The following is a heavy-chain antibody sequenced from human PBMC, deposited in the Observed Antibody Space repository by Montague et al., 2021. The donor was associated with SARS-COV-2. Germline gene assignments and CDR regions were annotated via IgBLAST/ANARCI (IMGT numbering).Heavy chain of an antibody. J-gene: IGHJ4*02. Sequence: SETLSLTCTVSGDSISGYYWTWIRQAPEKGLEWIGYIYHTGSTNYNPSFKGRVIISVDTSTNQLSLRLTSVSAADSAKYFCARHMRFGVPVAGGDCFDHWGQGTQVTVSS. CDR3: ARHMRFGVPVAGGDCFDH. V-gene: IGHV4-59*08. D-gene: IGHD6-19*01. CDR1: GDSISGYY. CDR2: IYHTGST.